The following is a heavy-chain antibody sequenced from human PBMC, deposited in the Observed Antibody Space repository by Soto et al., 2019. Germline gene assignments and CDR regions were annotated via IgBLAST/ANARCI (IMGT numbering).Heavy chain of an antibody. CDR2: INYSGIT. V-gene: IGHV4-61*08. CDR3: AREGLTKFGVAKGIES. D-gene: IGHD3-3*01. Sequence: SETLSLTCTVSGDSVSSAGYHWTWIRQSPGKGLEWIGYINYSGITNYNPSLKSRVTLSLDTSRNQFSLRLRSVTAADTAVYYCAREGLTKFGVAKGIESWGPGTLVTVSS. CDR1: GDSVSSAGYH. J-gene: IGHJ4*02.